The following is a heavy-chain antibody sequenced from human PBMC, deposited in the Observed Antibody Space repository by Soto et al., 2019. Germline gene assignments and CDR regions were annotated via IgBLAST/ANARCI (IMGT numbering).Heavy chain of an antibody. CDR3: ARHNNYGMDV. Sequence: PGESLKISCKGSGYSFTTYWIGWVRQMPGKGLESMGIIYPGDSDTRYSPSFQGQVTISADKSISSAYLRWSSLTTSDSAMYYCARHNNYGMDVWGPGTTVTVSS. CDR1: GYSFTTYW. J-gene: IGHJ6*02. CDR2: IYPGDSDT. V-gene: IGHV5-51*01.